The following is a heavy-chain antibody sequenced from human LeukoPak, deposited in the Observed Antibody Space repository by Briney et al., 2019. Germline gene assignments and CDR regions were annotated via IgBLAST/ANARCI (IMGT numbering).Heavy chain of an antibody. V-gene: IGHV3-7*01. Sequence: GGSLRLSCAASGFTFSSYWMSWVRQAPGKGLEWVANIKQDGSEKYYVDSVKGRFTISRDNSKNTLYLQMNSLRAEDTAVYYCAKDRGQQLVSYYFDYWGQGTLVTVSS. J-gene: IGHJ4*02. D-gene: IGHD6-13*01. CDR1: GFTFSSYW. CDR2: IKQDGSEK. CDR3: AKDRGQQLVSYYFDY.